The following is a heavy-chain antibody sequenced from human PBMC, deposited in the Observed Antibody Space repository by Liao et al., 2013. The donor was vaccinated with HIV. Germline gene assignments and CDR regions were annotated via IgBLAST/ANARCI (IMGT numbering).Heavy chain of an antibody. Sequence: QVQLQESGPGLVKPSDTLSLTCAVSGYSISSSNWWAGSGSPQGRDWSGLGTVYYTGSTNYNPSLKSRVTMSVDTSKNQFSLKLSSVTALDTAVYYCARSLYGDYGYVFDIWGQGTMVTVSS. CDR2: VYYTGST. J-gene: IGHJ3*02. V-gene: IGHV4-28*06. CDR1: GYSISSSNW. CDR3: ARSLYGDYGYVFDI. D-gene: IGHD4-17*01.